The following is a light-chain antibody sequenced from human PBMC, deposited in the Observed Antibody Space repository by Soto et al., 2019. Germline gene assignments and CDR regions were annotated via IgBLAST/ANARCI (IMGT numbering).Light chain of an antibody. CDR1: QRVSSSY. V-gene: IGKV3-20*01. J-gene: IGKJ4*01. CDR3: QQYGSSPLT. Sequence: EIVLTQSPGTLSLSPGERATLSCRASQRVSSSYLAWYQQKPGQAPRLHIYGASSRATGIPDRFSGSGSGTDFTLTINRLEPEDFAVYYCQQYGSSPLTFGGGTKVEIK. CDR2: GAS.